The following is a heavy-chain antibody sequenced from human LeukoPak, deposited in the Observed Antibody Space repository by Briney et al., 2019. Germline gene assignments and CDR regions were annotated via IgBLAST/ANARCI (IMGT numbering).Heavy chain of an antibody. CDR3: ARDGEWELKPGIVDAFDI. CDR1: GGSISSSNW. V-gene: IGHV4-4*02. CDR2: IYHSGST. Sequence: SETLSLTCAVSGGSISSSNWWSWVRQPPGKGLEWIGEIYHSGSTNYNPSLKSRVTISVDKSKNQFSLKLSSVTAADTAVYYCARDGEWELKPGIVDAFDIWGQGTMVTVSS. D-gene: IGHD1-26*01. J-gene: IGHJ3*02.